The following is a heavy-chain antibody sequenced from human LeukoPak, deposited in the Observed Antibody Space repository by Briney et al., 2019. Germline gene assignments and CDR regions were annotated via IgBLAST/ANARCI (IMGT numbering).Heavy chain of an antibody. V-gene: IGHV3-23*01. CDR3: ARDQRDWNYAYYYYGMDV. CDR1: GFTFSSYA. CDR2: ISGSGGST. D-gene: IGHD1-7*01. J-gene: IGHJ6*02. Sequence: GGSLRLSCAASGFTFSSYAMSWVRQAPGKGLEWVSAISGSGGSTYYADSVKGRFTISRDNSKNTLYLQMNSLRAEDTAVYYCARDQRDWNYAYYYYGMDVWGQGTTVTVSS.